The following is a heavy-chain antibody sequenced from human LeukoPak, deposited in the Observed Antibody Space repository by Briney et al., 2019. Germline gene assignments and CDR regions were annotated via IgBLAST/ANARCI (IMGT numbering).Heavy chain of an antibody. CDR1: GYSFTSYW. CDR2: IYPGDSDT. D-gene: IGHD3-9*01. J-gene: IGHJ6*03. V-gene: IGHV5-51*01. CDR3: ARGQLYYDILTGYYTAPYMDV. Sequence: GESLKISCKGSGYSFTSYWIGWVRQMPGKGLEWMGIIYPGDSDTRYSPSFQGQVTISADKSISTAYLQWSSLKASDTAMYYCARGQLYYDILTGYYTAPYMDVWGKGTTVTISS.